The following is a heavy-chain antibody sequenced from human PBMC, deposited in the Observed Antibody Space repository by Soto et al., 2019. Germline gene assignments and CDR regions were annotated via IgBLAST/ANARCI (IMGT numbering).Heavy chain of an antibody. CDR3: VAMAPKIVGATYAFDI. V-gene: IGHV1-58*01. D-gene: IGHD1-26*01. CDR1: GFTFTSSA. Sequence: ASVKVSCKASGFTFTSSAVQWVRQARGQRLEWIGWIVVGSGNTNYAQKFQERVTITRDMSTSTAYMELSSLRSEDTAVYYCVAMAPKIVGATYAFDIWGQGTMVTVSS. CDR2: IVVGSGNT. J-gene: IGHJ3*02.